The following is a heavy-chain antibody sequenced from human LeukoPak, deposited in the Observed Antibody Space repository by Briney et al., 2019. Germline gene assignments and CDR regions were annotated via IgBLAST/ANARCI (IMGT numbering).Heavy chain of an antibody. CDR3: ARSALAPGYYDSSGYSFDY. D-gene: IGHD3-22*01. CDR2: INPSGGST. Sequence: ASVKVSCKASGYTFTSYYMHWVRQAPGQGLEWMGIINPSGGSTSYAQKFQGRVTMTRDMSTSTAYMELSSLRSEDTAVYYCARSALAPGYYDSSGYSFDYWGQGTLVTVSS. CDR1: GYTFTSYY. V-gene: IGHV1-46*01. J-gene: IGHJ4*02.